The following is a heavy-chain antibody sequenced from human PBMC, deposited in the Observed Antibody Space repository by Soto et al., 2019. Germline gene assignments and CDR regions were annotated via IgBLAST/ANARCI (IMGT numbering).Heavy chain of an antibody. V-gene: IGHV4-39*01. Sequence: QLQLQESSPGLVKPSETLSLTCTVSGGSISNSLNYWGWIRQPPGKGLEWIGTIYYTGSIYYNPSLKSRVTISVDTSRNQFALRLSSVTAADTAVYYCARQGRCSISSGYDVGSPYNYFNPWGQGTLVTVST. D-gene: IGHD2-2*01. CDR3: ARQGRCSISSGYDVGSPYNYFNP. J-gene: IGHJ5*02. CDR1: GGSISNSLNY. CDR2: IYYTGSI.